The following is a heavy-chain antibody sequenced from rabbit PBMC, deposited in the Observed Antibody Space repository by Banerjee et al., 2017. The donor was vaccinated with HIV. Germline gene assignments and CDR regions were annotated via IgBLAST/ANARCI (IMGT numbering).Heavy chain of an antibody. CDR1: GFSFTYIDY. CDR3: ARDTSSSFSSYGMDL. Sequence: QEQLEESGGGLVQPEGSLTLTCTASGFSFTYIDYLCWVRQPPGKGPEWIACVAAGVSFTSYYATWAKGRFTISKTSSTTVTLQMTSLTAADTATYFCARDTSSSFSSYGMDLWGPGTLVTVS. D-gene: IGHD1-1*01. CDR2: VAAGVSFTS. V-gene: IGHV1S45*01. J-gene: IGHJ6*01.